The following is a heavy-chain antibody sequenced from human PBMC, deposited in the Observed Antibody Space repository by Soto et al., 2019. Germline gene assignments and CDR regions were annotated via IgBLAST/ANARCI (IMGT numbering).Heavy chain of an antibody. CDR2: INPDNGNT. V-gene: IGHV1-3*01. Sequence: ASVKVSCKASGYTFTRYTMNWVRQAPGQRLEWMGWINPDNGNTKSSQKFQDRVIITRDTSASTAYMDLSSLRSEDTAVYYCARGIATGHLDPWGQGTLVTVSS. D-gene: IGHD2-15*01. J-gene: IGHJ5*02. CDR1: GYTFTRYT. CDR3: ARGIATGHLDP.